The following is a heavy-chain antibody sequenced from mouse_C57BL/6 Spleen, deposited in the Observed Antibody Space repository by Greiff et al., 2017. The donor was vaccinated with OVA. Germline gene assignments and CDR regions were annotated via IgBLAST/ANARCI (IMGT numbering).Heavy chain of an antibody. Sequence: QVQLKQPGAELVKPGASVKVSCKASGYTFTSYWMHWVKQRPGQGLEWIGRIHPSDSDTNYNQKFKGKATLTVDKSSSTAYMQLSSLTSEDSAVYYCAMATTVVEKYYFDYWGQGTTLTVSS. D-gene: IGHD1-1*01. J-gene: IGHJ2*01. CDR1: GYTFTSYW. CDR3: AMATTVVEKYYFDY. V-gene: IGHV1-74*01. CDR2: IHPSDSDT.